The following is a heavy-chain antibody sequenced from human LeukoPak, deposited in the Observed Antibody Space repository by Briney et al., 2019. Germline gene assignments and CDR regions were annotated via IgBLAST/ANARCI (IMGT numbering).Heavy chain of an antibody. Sequence: GGSLRLSCSASGFKFNYFAMSWIRQAPGKRLEWVSTIGDSGSGGSYADSVRGRFTIARDNSKNIDYLQMHSLRVDDSAVYYCSRIKYGGNSGYHFDYWGQGTLVTVSS. D-gene: IGHD4-23*01. J-gene: IGHJ4*02. CDR1: GFKFNYFA. CDR3: SRIKYGGNSGYHFDY. CDR2: IGDSGSGG. V-gene: IGHV3-23*01.